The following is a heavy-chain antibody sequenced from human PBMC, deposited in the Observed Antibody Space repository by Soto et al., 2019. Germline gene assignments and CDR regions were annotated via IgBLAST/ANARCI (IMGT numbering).Heavy chain of an antibody. V-gene: IGHV4-34*01. CDR1: GQSFSDYY. Sequence: TMSPTWALYGQSFSDYYWRWTRQPPGEGLEWIGAITHSGSSNYNPSLKSRLTMSVDTSKNQFSLKLRSVTAADTAVYYCARGKSYCSGATCYEQVDYWGNGTLVTVS. J-gene: IGHJ4*01. CDR2: ITHSGSS. CDR3: ARGKSYCSGATCYEQVDY. D-gene: IGHD2-15*01.